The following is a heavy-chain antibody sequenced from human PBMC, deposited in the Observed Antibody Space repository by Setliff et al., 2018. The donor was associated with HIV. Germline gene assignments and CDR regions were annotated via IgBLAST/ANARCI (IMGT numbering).Heavy chain of an antibody. D-gene: IGHD4-17*01. CDR1: GYSISSGYY. CDR2: IYHSGST. V-gene: IGHV4-38-2*01. J-gene: IGHJ3*02. CDR3: ASHHDYGGAFDI. Sequence: SETLSLTCAVSGYSISSGYYWGWIRQPPGKGLEWIGSIYHSGSTYYNPSLKSRVTISVDTSKNQFSLKLSSVTAADTAVYYCASHHDYGGAFDIWGQGTMVTVSS.